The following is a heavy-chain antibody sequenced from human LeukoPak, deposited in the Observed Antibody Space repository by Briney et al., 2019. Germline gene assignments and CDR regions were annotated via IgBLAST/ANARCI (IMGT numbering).Heavy chain of an antibody. CDR1: GGSISSYY. D-gene: IGHD3-9*01. CDR2: VYYSDRS. Sequence: PSQTLSLTCTVSGGSISSYYWRWIGQPPGEGLEWVGYVYYSDRSTYNPSFKSRVTISLETSKKQLSLKLASLAAADRAVVYFASSPQCFDRLLDGDSRYYFDYWGQGTLVTVSS. CDR3: ASSPQCFDRLLDGDSRYYFDY. V-gene: IGHV4-59*01. J-gene: IGHJ4*02.